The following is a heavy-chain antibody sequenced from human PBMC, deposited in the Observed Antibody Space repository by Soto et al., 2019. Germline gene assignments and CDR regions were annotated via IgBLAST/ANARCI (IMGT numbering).Heavy chain of an antibody. CDR2: ISYDGSNK. CDR3: AKDRGGSYSYFDY. J-gene: IGHJ4*02. D-gene: IGHD1-26*01. V-gene: IGHV3-30*18. CDR1: GFTFSSYG. Sequence: LRLSCAASGFTFSSYGMHWVRQAPGKGLEWVAVISYDGSNKYYADSVKGRFTISRDNSKNTLYLQMNSLRAEDTAVYYCAKDRGGSYSYFDYWGQGTLVTVSS.